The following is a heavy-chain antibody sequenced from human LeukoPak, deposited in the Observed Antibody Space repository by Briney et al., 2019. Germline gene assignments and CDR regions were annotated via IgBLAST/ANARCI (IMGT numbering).Heavy chain of an antibody. CDR2: IYHSVST. CDR3: ARDHSGYDRRVVP. J-gene: IGHJ5*02. D-gene: IGHD5-12*01. CDR1: GCSISSGGYS. V-gene: IGHV4-30-2*01. Sequence: TLSLTCAVSGCSISSGGYSWRWLRQPPGKGREWIGYIYHSVSTYYNPSLKSRVTISVDRSKNQFSMKLSSVTAADTAVYYCARDHSGYDRRVVPWGQGTLVTVSS.